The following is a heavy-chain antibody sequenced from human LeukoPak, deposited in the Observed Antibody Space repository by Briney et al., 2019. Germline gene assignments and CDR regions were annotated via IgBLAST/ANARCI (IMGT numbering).Heavy chain of an antibody. J-gene: IGHJ5*02. CDR2: ISYDGSNK. V-gene: IGHV3-30*19. D-gene: IGHD3-3*01. Sequence: PGRSLRLSCAASGFTFTNYGMHWVRQAPGKGLEWVAVISYDGSNKYYADSVKGRFTISRDNSKNTLYLQMNSLRAEDTAVYYCARGGYDFWSGYPMVDPWGQGTLATVSS. CDR3: ARGGYDFWSGYPMVDP. CDR1: GFTFTNYG.